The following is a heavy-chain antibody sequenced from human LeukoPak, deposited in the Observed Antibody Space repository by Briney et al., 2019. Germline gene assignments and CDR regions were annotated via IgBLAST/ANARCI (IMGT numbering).Heavy chain of an antibody. CDR2: ISAYNGNT. J-gene: IGHJ4*02. CDR1: GYTFTSYG. Sequence: ASVKVSCKASGYTFTSYGISWVRQAPGQGLEWMGWISAYNGNTNYAQKLQGRVTMTTDTSTSTAYMELRSLRSDDTAVYYCARDRGPIVGHPMVRGVIDYWGQGTLVTVSS. V-gene: IGHV1-18*01. CDR3: ARDRGPIVGHPMVRGVIDY. D-gene: IGHD3-10*01.